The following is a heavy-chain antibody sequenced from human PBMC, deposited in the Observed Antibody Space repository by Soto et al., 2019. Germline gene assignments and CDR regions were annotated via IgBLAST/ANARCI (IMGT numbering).Heavy chain of an antibody. CDR1: GFTFSSYA. V-gene: IGHV3-23*01. Sequence: EVQLLESGGGLVQPGGSLRLSCAASGFTFSSYAMSWVRQAPGKGLEWVSAISDSGGSTYYADSVKGRFTICRDNSKNTLYLQMNSLRAEDTAVYYCVKSTRRGYYYGMDVWGQGTTVTVSS. CDR3: VKSTRRGYYYGMDV. J-gene: IGHJ6*02. D-gene: IGHD4-17*01. CDR2: ISDSGGST.